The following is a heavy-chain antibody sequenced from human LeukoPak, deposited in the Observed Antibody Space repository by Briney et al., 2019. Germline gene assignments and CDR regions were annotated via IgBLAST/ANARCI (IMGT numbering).Heavy chain of an antibody. CDR1: GFTFSSYS. CDR2: ISSSSSYI. J-gene: IGHJ4*02. Sequence: PGGSLRLSCAASGFTFSSYSMNWVRQAPGKGLEWVSSISSSSSYIYYADSVKGRFTISRDNAKNSLYLQMNSLRAEDTAVYYCARNPTPIGWFGELLFFDYWGQGTLVTVSS. D-gene: IGHD3-10*01. V-gene: IGHV3-21*01. CDR3: ARNPTPIGWFGELLFFDY.